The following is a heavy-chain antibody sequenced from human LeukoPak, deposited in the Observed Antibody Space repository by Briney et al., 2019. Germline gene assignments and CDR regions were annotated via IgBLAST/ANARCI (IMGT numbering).Heavy chain of an antibody. J-gene: IGHJ6*02. CDR3: ARDLRIQLWYSYYYYYGMDV. V-gene: IGHV1-24*01. D-gene: IGHD5-18*01. CDR2: FDPEDGET. Sequence: ASVKVSCKVSGYTLTELSMHWVRQAPGKGLEWMGGFDPEDGETIYAQKFQGRVTMTEDTSTDTAYMELSSLRSDDTAVYYCARDLRIQLWYSYYYYYGMDVWGQGTTVTVSS. CDR1: GYTLTELS.